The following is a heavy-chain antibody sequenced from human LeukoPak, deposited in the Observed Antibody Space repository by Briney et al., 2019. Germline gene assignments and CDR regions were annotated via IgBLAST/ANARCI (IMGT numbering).Heavy chain of an antibody. CDR1: GGSISSGGYY. D-gene: IGHD5-18*01. V-gene: IGHV4-31*03. J-gene: IGHJ3*02. Sequence: SQTLSLTCTVSGGSISSGGYYWSWIRQHPGKGLEWIGYIYYSGSTYYNPSLKSRVTISVDTSKNQFSPKLSSVTAADTAVYYCARNLVDTAMVDAFDIWGQGTMVTVSS. CDR2: IYYSGST. CDR3: ARNLVDTAMVDAFDI.